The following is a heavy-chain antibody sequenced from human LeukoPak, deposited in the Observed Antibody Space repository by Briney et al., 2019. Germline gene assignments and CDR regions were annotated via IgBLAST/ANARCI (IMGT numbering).Heavy chain of an antibody. Sequence: SETLSLTCAVYGGSFSGYYWSWIRQPPGKGLEWIGEINHSGSTNYNPSLKSRVTISVDTSKNQFSLKLSSVTAADTAVYYCASLGYDFWSGYVLDYWGQGTLVTVSS. CDR2: INHSGST. J-gene: IGHJ4*02. CDR1: GGSFSGYY. CDR3: ASLGYDFWSGYVLDY. D-gene: IGHD3-3*01. V-gene: IGHV4-34*01.